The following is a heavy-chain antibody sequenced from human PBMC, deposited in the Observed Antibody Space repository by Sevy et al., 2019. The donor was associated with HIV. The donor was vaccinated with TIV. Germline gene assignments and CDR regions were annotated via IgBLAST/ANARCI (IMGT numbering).Heavy chain of an antibody. J-gene: IGHJ3*01. V-gene: IGHV3-13*01. D-gene: IGHD3-10*01. CDR3: ARGGSDAFDF. CDR1: GFNLRTYD. CDR2: TGTAGDT. Sequence: GGSLRLSCAASGFNLRTYDMHWVRQAPGKGLEWVSATGTAGDTSYPASVKGRFTISRENARNSLHLQMNNLGVGDTAMYFCARGGSDAFDFWGRGAMVTVSS.